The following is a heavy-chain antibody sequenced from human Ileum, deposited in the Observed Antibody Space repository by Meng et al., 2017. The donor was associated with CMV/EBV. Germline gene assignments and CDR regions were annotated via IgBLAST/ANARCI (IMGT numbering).Heavy chain of an antibody. CDR1: GFPFSNYD. Sequence: GESLKISCVASGFPFSNYDMNWVRQAPGKGLEWVSYIGGSGTIAYSAESVKGRFTISKHNGKNSLYLQMNSLRAEDTAVYYCARGNDDYSTVSALGYYDLDVWGQGTTVTVS. J-gene: IGHJ6*02. CDR2: IGGSGTIA. CDR3: ARGNDDYSTVSALGYYDLDV. D-gene: IGHD4-11*01. V-gene: IGHV3-48*03.